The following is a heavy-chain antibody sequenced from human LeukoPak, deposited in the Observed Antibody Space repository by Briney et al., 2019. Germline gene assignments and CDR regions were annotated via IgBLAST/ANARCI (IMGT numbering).Heavy chain of an antibody. V-gene: IGHV1-24*01. CDR2: FDPEDGET. Sequence: ASVKVSCKVSGYTLTELSMHWVRQAPGKGLEWMGGFDPEDGETIYAQKFQGRVTMTEDTSTDTAYMELSSLRSEDTAVYYCATTGVVSAARGLNWFDPWGQGTLVTVSS. D-gene: IGHD2-2*01. CDR1: GYTLTELS. CDR3: ATTGVVSAARGLNWFDP. J-gene: IGHJ5*02.